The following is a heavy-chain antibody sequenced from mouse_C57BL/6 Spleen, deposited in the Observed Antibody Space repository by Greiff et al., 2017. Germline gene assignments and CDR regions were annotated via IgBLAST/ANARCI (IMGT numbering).Heavy chain of an antibody. CDR3: ARAGMTTGYFDV. D-gene: IGHD1-1*01. Sequence: EVQLQQSVAELVRPGASVKLSCTASGFNFKNTYMHWVKQRPEQGLEWIGWIDPANGNTKYAPKFQGQATITADTSSNTAYLQLSSLTSEDTAIYYCARAGMTTGYFDVWGTGTTVTVSS. V-gene: IGHV14-3*01. CDR2: IDPANGNT. J-gene: IGHJ1*03. CDR1: GFNFKNTY.